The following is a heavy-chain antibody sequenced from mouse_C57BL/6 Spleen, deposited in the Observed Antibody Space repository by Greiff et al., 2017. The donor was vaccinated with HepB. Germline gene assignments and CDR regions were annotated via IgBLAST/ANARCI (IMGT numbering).Heavy chain of an antibody. CDR1: GYSFTGYY. CDR2: INPSTGGT. V-gene: IGHV1-42*01. Sequence: VQLKESGPELVKPGASVKISCKASGYSFTGYYMNWVMQSPEKSLEWIGEINPSTGGTTYNQKFKAKATLTVDKSSSTAYMQLKSLTSEDSAVYYCAKRDDYDVGVYFDYWGQGTTLTVSS. D-gene: IGHD2-4*01. J-gene: IGHJ2*01. CDR3: AKRDDYDVGVYFDY.